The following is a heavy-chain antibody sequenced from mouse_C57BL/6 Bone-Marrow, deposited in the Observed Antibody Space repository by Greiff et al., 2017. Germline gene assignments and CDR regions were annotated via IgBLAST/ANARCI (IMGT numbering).Heavy chain of an antibody. J-gene: IGHJ4*01. CDR1: GYTFTSYN. Sequence: LQQSGAELVRPGASVKMSCKASGYTFTSYNMPWVKQTPRQGLEWIGAIYPGNGDTSYNQKFKGKATLAVDKSSSTAYMQLSSLSSEDSAVCFCARHGPYAMGYWGQGTSVTGSS. V-gene: IGHV1-12*01. CDR2: IYPGNGDT. CDR3: ARHGPYAMGY. D-gene: IGHD1-1*01.